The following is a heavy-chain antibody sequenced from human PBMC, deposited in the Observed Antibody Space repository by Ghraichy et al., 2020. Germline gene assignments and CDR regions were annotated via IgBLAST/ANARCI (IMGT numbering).Heavy chain of an antibody. CDR3: ARNGNTYYYDSSGYRPEYYFDY. V-gene: IGHV1-18*01. J-gene: IGHJ4*02. CDR2: ISAYNGNT. CDR1: GYTFTSYG. D-gene: IGHD3-22*01. Sequence: ASVKVSCKASGYTFTSYGISWVRQAPGQGLEWMGWISAYNGNTNYAQKLQGRVTMTTDTSTSTAYMELRSLRSDDTAVYYCARNGNTYYYDSSGYRPEYYFDYWGQGTLVTVSS.